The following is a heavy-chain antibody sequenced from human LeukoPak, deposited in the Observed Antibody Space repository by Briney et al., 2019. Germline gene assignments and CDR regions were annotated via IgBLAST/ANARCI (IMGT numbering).Heavy chain of an antibody. J-gene: IGHJ4*02. CDR2: IKTDGSEK. V-gene: IGHV3-7*01. D-gene: IGHD1-26*01. CDR3: ARDWSDYSEKAFDY. CDR1: GFTFNNYW. Sequence: PGGSLRLSCAASGFTFNNYWMSWVRQAPGKGLEWVANIKTDGSEKYYVDSVKGRFTISRGSAENSVYLQMNSLRAGDTAVYYCARDWSDYSEKAFDYWGQGTLVTVSS.